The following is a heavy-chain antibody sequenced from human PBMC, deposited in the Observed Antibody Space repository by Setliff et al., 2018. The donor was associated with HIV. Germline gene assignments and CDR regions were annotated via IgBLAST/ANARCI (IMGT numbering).Heavy chain of an antibody. V-gene: IGHV1-46*01. J-gene: IGHJ4*02. D-gene: IGHD3-10*01. CDR3: AREEDGEP. CDR1: GYTFINYY. Sequence: ASVKVSCKASGYTFINYYIHWVRQVPGQGLEWMGILNPSGGSTTYALKFQGRVTMTSDTSTSTVYMELSSLRSEDTALYYCAREEDGEPWGQGTLVTVSS. CDR2: LNPSGGST.